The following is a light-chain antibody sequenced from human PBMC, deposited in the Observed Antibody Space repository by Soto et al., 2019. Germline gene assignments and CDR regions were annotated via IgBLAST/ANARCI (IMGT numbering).Light chain of an antibody. CDR3: GADHGTGSKFVWV. Sequence: QSVLTQPPSASASLGASVTLTCTLSSGYSNYKVDWYQQRPGKGPRFVMRVGTGGIVGSKGDGIPDRFSVLGSGLNRYLTIKNIQEEDESDYHCGADHGTGSKFVWVFGGGTTLTVL. J-gene: IGLJ3*02. CDR2: VGTGGIVG. V-gene: IGLV9-49*01. CDR1: SGYSNYK.